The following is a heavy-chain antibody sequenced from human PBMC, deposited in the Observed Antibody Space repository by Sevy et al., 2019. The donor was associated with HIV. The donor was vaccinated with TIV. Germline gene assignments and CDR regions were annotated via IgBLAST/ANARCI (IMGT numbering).Heavy chain of an antibody. CDR3: TRGTREMATTLPWGAYYYYYGIDV. J-gene: IGHJ6*02. D-gene: IGHD3-16*01. V-gene: IGHV3-49*03. CDR1: GFTFGDYA. Sequence: GGSLRLSCTASGFTFGDYAMSWFRQAPGKGLEWVGFIRSKAYGGTTEYAAAVKGRFTISRDDSKSMAYLQMNSLNTEDTAVYYYTRGTREMATTLPWGAYYYYYGIDVWGQATTVTVSS. CDR2: IRSKAYGGTT.